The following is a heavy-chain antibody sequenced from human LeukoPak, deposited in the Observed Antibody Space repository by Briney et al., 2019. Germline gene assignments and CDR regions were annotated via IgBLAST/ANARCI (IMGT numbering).Heavy chain of an antibody. Sequence: PSETLSLTXAVSGYSFSSGYYWGGIRQPPGKGVEWIGAINYIGGTYYKPSLKSRVTISVDTSKNQFSLRLTSVTAADTAMYYCARHLLAGGDTVMVTFDCWGQGTLVTVSS. CDR3: ARHLLAGGDTVMVTFDC. D-gene: IGHD5-18*01. V-gene: IGHV4-38-2*01. CDR1: GYSFSSGYY. J-gene: IGHJ4*02. CDR2: INYIGGT.